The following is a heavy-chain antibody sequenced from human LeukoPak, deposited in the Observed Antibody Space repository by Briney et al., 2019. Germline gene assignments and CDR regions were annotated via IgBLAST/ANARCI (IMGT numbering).Heavy chain of an antibody. CDR2: IYTSGST. J-gene: IGHJ4*02. CDR1: GVSISSSSYY. D-gene: IGHD3-3*02. CDR3: ARDSTFGYFDY. V-gene: IGHV4-61*02. Sequence: SETLSLTCTVSGVSISSSSYYWGRIRQPAGKGLEWIGRIYTSGSTSCNPSLKSRATISVDTSKNQFSLKLSSVTAADTAVYYCARDSTFGYFDYWGQGTLVTVSS.